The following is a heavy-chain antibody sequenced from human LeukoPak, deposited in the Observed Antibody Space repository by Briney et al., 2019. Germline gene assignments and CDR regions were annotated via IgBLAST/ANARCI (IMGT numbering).Heavy chain of an antibody. V-gene: IGHV3-20*04. D-gene: IGHD3-22*01. CDR2: IKWNGGKI. CDR1: GFTFDEYG. J-gene: IGHJ4*02. CDR3: ARGGEHYESSGYYVDY. Sequence: PGGSLRLSCAASGFTFDEYGMSWVRQAPGKGLEWVSTIKWNGGKIGYADSVKGRVTISRDNAKNSLYLQMNNVRAEDTALYYCARGGEHYESSGYYVDYWGQGILVTVSS.